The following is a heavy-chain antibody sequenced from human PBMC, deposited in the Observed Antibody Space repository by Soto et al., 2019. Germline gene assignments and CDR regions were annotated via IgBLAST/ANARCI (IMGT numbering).Heavy chain of an antibody. V-gene: IGHV4-4*02. CDR2: IHQSGGI. CDR3: GGRINTPYTYNY. CDR1: GGSISSNDW. J-gene: IGHJ4*02. Sequence: SETLSLTCTVSGGSISSNDWWSWVRQPPGKGLEVIGEIHQSGGINYKPSLKSRVTISVDKSRSQFSLNMNSVTDADTAVYYCGGRINTPYTYNYWGQGTLVTVSS. D-gene: IGHD5-18*01.